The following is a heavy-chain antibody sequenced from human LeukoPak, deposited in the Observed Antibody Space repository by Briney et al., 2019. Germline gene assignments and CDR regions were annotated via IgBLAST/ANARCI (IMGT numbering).Heavy chain of an antibody. Sequence: ASVKVSCKASGYTFTSYAMHWVRQAPGQRLEWMGWINAGNGNTKYSQKFQGRVTITRDTSASTAYMELSSLRSEDTAVYYCARGDYGDYGFHYWGQGTLVTVSS. D-gene: IGHD4-17*01. CDR1: GYTFTSYA. CDR2: INAGNGNT. CDR3: ARGDYGDYGFHY. J-gene: IGHJ4*02. V-gene: IGHV1-3*01.